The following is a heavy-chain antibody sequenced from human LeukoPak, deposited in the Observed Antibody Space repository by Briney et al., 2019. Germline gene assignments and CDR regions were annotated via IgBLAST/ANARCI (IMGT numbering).Heavy chain of an antibody. V-gene: IGHV3-23*01. J-gene: IGHJ6*03. CDR2: ISGSGGST. D-gene: IGHD1-1*01. CDR3: AKTGDYYYYYMDV. CDR1: GFTFSSYA. Sequence: PGGSLRLSCAASGFTFSSYAMSWVRQAPGKGLEWVSAISGSGGSTYHADSVKGRFTISRDKSKNTLYLQMNSLRAEDTAVYYCAKTGDYYYYYMDVWGKGTTVTVSS.